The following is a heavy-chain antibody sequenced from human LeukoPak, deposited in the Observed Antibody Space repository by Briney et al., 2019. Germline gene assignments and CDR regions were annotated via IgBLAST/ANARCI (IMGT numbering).Heavy chain of an antibody. D-gene: IGHD6-19*01. CDR1: GFTFSSYA. CDR2: ISSSSSYI. V-gene: IGHV3-21*01. CDR3: ARALGAVASYGMDV. Sequence: GGSLRLSCAASGFTFSSYAMSWVRQAPGKGLEWVSSISSSSSYIYYADSVKGRFTISRDNAKNSLYLQMNSLRAEDTAVYYCARALGAVASYGMDVWGQGTTVTVSS. J-gene: IGHJ6*02.